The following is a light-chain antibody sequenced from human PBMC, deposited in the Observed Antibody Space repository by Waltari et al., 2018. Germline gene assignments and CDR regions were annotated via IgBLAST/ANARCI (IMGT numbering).Light chain of an antibody. CDR2: DAS. CDR3: QQRSNWPPST. V-gene: IGKV3-11*01. Sequence: EIVLTQSPATLSLSPGERATLSCRASQSVSSYLAWYQQKPVQAPRLLIYDASNRATGIPARFSGSGSGTDFTLTSSSLEPEDFAVYYCQQRSNWPPSTFGQGTRLEIK. CDR1: QSVSSY. J-gene: IGKJ5*01.